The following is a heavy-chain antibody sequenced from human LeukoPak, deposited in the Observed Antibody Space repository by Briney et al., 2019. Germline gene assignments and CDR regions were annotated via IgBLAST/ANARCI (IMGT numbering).Heavy chain of an antibody. CDR3: ARGPHLIVVVPAAVNWFDP. CDR2: ISSSSSTI. Sequence: GGSLRLSCAASGFTFSSYSMNWVRQAPGKGLEWVSYISSSSSTIYYADSVKGRFTISRDNAKNSLYLQMNSLRAEDTAVYYCARGPHLIVVVPAAVNWFDPWGQGTLVTVSS. D-gene: IGHD2-2*01. J-gene: IGHJ5*02. V-gene: IGHV3-48*01. CDR1: GFTFSSYS.